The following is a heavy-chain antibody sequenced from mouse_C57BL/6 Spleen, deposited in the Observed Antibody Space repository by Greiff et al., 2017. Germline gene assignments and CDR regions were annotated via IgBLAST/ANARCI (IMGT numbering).Heavy chain of an antibody. Sequence: QVQLQQPGAELVRPGSSVKLSCKASGYTFTSYWMDWVKQRPGQGLEWIGNIYPSDSETHYNQKFKDKATLTVDKSSSTAYMQLSSLTSEDSAVYYCARRTYYYGSSYEPLYFDYWGQGTTLTVSS. CDR3: ARRTYYYGSSYEPLYFDY. J-gene: IGHJ2*01. V-gene: IGHV1-61*01. CDR2: IYPSDSET. D-gene: IGHD1-1*01. CDR1: GYTFTSYW.